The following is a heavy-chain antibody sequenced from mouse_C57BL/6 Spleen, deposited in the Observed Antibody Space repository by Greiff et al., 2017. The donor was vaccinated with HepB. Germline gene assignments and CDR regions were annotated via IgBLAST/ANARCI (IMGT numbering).Heavy chain of an antibody. V-gene: IGHV1-81*01. CDR3: AKESLGRYYAMDY. CDR2: IYPRSGNT. CDR1: GYTFTSYG. D-gene: IGHD4-1*01. Sequence: VQLQESGAELARPGASVKLSCKASGYTFTSYGISWVKQRTGQGLEWIGEIYPRSGNTYYNAKFKGKATLTADKSSSTAYMELRSLTSEDSAVYFCAKESLGRYYAMDYWGQGTSVTVSS. J-gene: IGHJ4*01.